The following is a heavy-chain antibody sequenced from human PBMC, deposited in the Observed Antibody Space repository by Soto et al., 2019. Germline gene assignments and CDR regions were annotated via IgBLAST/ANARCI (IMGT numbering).Heavy chain of an antibody. V-gene: IGHV3-7*05. CDR1: GFTLSNYW. CDR3: AAILGMDV. Sequence: VQLVESVGGLVQPGGSLRLSCAVSGFTLSNYWISWVRQAPGKGLAWVANIKKDGSEKYYVDSVKGRFIVSRDNGKKSLYLQMNDLIAEDTAVYYCAAILGMDVWGQGTTVTVSS. J-gene: IGHJ6*02. D-gene: IGHD3-3*02. CDR2: IKKDGSEK.